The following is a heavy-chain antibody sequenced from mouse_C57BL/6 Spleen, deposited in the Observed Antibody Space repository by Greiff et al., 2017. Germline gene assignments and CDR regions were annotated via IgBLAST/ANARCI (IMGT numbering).Heavy chain of an antibody. CDR1: GYSFTDYN. D-gene: IGHD2-1*01. CDR2: INPDYGTT. J-gene: IGHJ4*01. V-gene: IGHV1-39*01. CDR3: ARFTLPRDAMDY. Sequence: VHVKQSGPELVKPGASVKISCKASGYSFTDYNMNWVKQSNGKSLEWIGVINPDYGTTSYNQEFKGKATLTVDQSSSTAYMQLNSLTSEDSAVYYCARFTLPRDAMDYWGQGTSVTVSS.